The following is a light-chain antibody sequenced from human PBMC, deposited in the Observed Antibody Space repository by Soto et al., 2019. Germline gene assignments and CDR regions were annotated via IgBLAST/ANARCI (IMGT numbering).Light chain of an antibody. J-gene: IGKJ5*01. CDR3: QHFGGTTFT. CDR1: QSVSSSY. V-gene: IGKV3-20*01. Sequence: ENVLTQSPGTLSLSPGEGATLCCRASQSVSSSYIAWYQQRNGQTHSXXIYGASTRATGIPDRFSAIVSGTHFTLNISRLEPGDGAVYEGQHFGGTTFTFGQGTRLEIK. CDR2: GAS.